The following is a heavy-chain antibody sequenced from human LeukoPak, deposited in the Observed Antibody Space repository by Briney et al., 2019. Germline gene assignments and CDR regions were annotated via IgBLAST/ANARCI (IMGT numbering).Heavy chain of an antibody. CDR3: ARGIAL. J-gene: IGHJ5*02. V-gene: IGHV4-61*02. Sequence: PSETLSLTCTVSGGSISSGSYYWTWIRQPAGKGLEWIGRIYTSGSTNYNASLQSRVTISVDTSKNQFSLRLSSVTAADTAVYYCARGIALWGQGTLVTVSS. CDR1: GGSISSGSYY. CDR2: IYTSGST.